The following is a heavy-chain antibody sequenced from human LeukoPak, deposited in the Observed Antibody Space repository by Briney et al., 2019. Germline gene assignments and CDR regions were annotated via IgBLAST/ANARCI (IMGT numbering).Heavy chain of an antibody. Sequence: PGGSLRLSCAASGFTFSSYAMHWVRQAPGKGLEYVSAISSNGGSTYYANSVTGRFTISRDNSKNTLYLQMGSLIAEDMAVYYCARDGLYYDILTGYSQYYYYGMDVWGQGTTVTVSS. CDR2: ISSNGGST. CDR3: ARDGLYYDILTGYSQYYYYGMDV. V-gene: IGHV3-64*01. CDR1: GFTFSSYA. D-gene: IGHD3-9*01. J-gene: IGHJ6*02.